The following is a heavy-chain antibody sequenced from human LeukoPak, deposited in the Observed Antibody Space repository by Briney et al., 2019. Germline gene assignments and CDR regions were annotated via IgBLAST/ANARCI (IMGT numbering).Heavy chain of an antibody. CDR3: ARLPDYYYGSGSYPHAFDI. J-gene: IGHJ3*02. CDR2: IYPGDSDT. V-gene: IGHV5-51*01. D-gene: IGHD3-10*01. Sequence: GESLKISCKGSGYSFTSYWVGWVRQMPGKGLEWMGIIYPGDSDTRYSPSFQGQVTISADKSISTAYLQWSSLKASDTAMYYCARLPDYYYGSGSYPHAFDIWGQGTMVTVSS. CDR1: GYSFTSYW.